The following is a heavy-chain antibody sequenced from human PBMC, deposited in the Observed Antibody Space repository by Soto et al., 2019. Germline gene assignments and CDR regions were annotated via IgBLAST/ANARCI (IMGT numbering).Heavy chain of an antibody. CDR2: IYYSGST. CDR1: GGSISSYY. CDR3: ARRVPLRYDFDY. D-gene: IGHD1-1*01. Sequence: PSETLSLTCTVSGGSISSYYWSWIRQPPGKGLEWIGYIYYSGSTNYNPSLKSRVTISVDTSKNQFSLKLSSVTAADTAVYYCARRVPLRYDFDYWGQGTLVTVSS. J-gene: IGHJ4*02. V-gene: IGHV4-59*08.